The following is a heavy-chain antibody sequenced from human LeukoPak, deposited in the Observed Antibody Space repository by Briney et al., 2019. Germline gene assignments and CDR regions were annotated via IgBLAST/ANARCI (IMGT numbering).Heavy chain of an antibody. CDR2: INHSGST. V-gene: IGHV4-34*01. CDR3: ARDREAPDGYSSGWAFDY. D-gene: IGHD6-19*01. CDR1: GGSFSGYY. J-gene: IGHJ4*02. Sequence: SETLSLTCAVYGGSFSGYYWSWIRQPPGKGLEWVGEINHSGSTNYNPSLKSRVTISVDTSKNQFSLKLSSVTAADTAVYYCARDREAPDGYSSGWAFDYWGQGTLVTVSS.